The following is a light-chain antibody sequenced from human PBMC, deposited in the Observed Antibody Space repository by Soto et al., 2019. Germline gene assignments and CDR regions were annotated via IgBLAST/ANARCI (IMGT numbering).Light chain of an antibody. CDR2: GAS. Sequence: IVMTQSPATLSVSPWERATLSCRASQSVSSNLAWYQQKPGQAPSLLIYGASTRATGIPARCSGSGSGTEFTLTSSSLPSEDVAVYYCQQYNNWPRTFGQGTKVDIK. CDR3: QQYNNWPRT. J-gene: IGKJ1*01. V-gene: IGKV3-15*01. CDR1: QSVSSN.